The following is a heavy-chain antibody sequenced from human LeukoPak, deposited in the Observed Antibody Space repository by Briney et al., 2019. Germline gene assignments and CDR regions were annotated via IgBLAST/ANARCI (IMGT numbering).Heavy chain of an antibody. CDR3: ARGLDYYGSGSYRYYYYYYGMDV. Sequence: SETLSLTCTVSGGSISSSSYYWGWIRQPPGKGLEWIGSIYYSGSTNYNPSLKSRVTISVDKSKNQFSLKLSSVTAADTAVYYCARGLDYYGSGSYRYYYYYYGMDVWGQGTTVTVSS. CDR1: GGSISSSSYY. V-gene: IGHV4-39*07. J-gene: IGHJ6*02. D-gene: IGHD3-10*01. CDR2: IYYSGST.